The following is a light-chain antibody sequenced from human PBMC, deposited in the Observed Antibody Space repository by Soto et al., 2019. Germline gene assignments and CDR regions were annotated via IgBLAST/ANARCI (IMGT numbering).Light chain of an antibody. J-gene: IGKJ1*01. Sequence: DIRLTQSPSTLSAPVGDSVTITCRASQSISSWLAWYQQKPGKAPKLLIYETSTLEGGVPSRFSGSGSGTDFTLTISRLEPEDFAVYYCQQYGGSPWTFGQGTKVDIK. V-gene: IGKV1-5*01. CDR1: QSISSW. CDR2: ETS. CDR3: QQYGGSPWT.